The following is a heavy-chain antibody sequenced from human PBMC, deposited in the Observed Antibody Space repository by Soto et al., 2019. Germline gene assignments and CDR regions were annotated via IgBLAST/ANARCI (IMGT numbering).Heavy chain of an antibody. D-gene: IGHD4-17*01. CDR1: GGSISSGGYY. CDR2: IYYSGST. CDR3: ASSETYGDRSLDY. J-gene: IGHJ4*02. Sequence: PSETLSLTCTVSGGSISSGGYYWSWIRQHPGKGLEWIGYIYYSGSTYYNPSLKSRVTISVDTSKNQFSLKLSSVTAADTAVYYCASSETYGDRSLDYWGQGTRVTVSS. V-gene: IGHV4-31*03.